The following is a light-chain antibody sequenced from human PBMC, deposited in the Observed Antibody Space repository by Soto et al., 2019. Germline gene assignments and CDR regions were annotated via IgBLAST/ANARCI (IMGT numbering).Light chain of an antibody. CDR1: QGIANF. CDR2: GAS. CDR3: QQLNSFPIP. V-gene: IGKV1-9*01. J-gene: IGKJ3*01. Sequence: IPLTQSPSSLSASVGDRVTISCRASQGIANFLAWYQQKPGKAPKLLIYGASTLQRGVPSRFSGSGSGTDFTLTISSLQPEEFATYYCQQLNSFPIPFGPGTKVDIK.